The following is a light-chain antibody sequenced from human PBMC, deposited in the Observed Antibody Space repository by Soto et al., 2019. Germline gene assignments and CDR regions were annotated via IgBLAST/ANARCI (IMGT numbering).Light chain of an antibody. CDR2: EVS. Sequence: QSVLTQPASVSRSTGQSITISYTGTNSYVGVYNYVSWYQQHPGKAPDLMIYEVSHRPSAVSNRFSGSKSDNTASLTISGLQAEDEADYYCSSSTSISTLYVFGTWTKVTAL. CDR3: SSSTSISTLYV. CDR1: NSYVGVYNY. V-gene: IGLV2-14*01. J-gene: IGLJ1*01.